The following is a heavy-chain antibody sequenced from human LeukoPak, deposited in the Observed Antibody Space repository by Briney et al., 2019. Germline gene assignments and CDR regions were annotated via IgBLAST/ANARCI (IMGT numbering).Heavy chain of an antibody. J-gene: IGHJ4*02. CDR3: AHSKAYYYDSSGYVFDY. V-gene: IGHV2-5*02. CDR2: IYWDDDK. CDR1: GFSLSTSGVG. D-gene: IGHD3-22*01. Sequence: SGPTLVNPTQTLTLTCTFSGFSLSTSGVGVGWIRQPPGKALEWLSLIYWDDDKRYSPSLKSRLTITKDTSKNQVVLTMTNMDPVDTATYYCAHSKAYYYDSSGYVFDYWGQGTLVTVSS.